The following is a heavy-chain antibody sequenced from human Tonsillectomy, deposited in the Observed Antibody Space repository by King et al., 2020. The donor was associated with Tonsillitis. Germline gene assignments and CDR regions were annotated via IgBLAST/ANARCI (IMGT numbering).Heavy chain of an antibody. Sequence: VQLVESGGGLVQPGGSLRLSCAPSGFTVSSSFMSWVRQAPGRGLEWVSIIYSGGTTYYADSVKGRFTISRNNSKNTVYLQMNSLRAEDTAVYYCASGDRLVAFDMWGQGTMVTVSS. CDR1: GFTVSSSF. J-gene: IGHJ3*02. V-gene: IGHV3-53*04. CDR2: IYSGGTT. D-gene: IGHD3-16*01. CDR3: ASGDRLVAFDM.